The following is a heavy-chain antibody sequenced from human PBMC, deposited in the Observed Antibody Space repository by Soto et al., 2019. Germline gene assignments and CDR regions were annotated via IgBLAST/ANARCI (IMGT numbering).Heavy chain of an antibody. CDR1: GFTFSTYA. V-gene: IGHV3-23*01. CDR2: ISGSGDST. CDR3: ARERSSACCFYY. Sequence: PGGSLRLSCAASGFTFSTYAMNWVRQAPGKGLEWVSGISGSGDSTYYADSVKGRFTVSRDNSKNTLYLQMNSLRAEDTAVFYCARERSSACCFYYWGQGTLVTVSS. D-gene: IGHD6-19*01. J-gene: IGHJ4*02.